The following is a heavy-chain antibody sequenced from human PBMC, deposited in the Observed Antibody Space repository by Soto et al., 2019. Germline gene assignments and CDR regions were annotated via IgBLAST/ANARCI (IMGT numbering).Heavy chain of an antibody. J-gene: IGHJ3*02. Sequence: GASVKVSCKASGGTFSTHIISWVRQAPGQGLEWLGGIIPIFGTTNYAQKFQGRVTISADKSTGTAYMELSSLRSEDTAVYYCAREKGLYSNSHSDVFDIWGQGTMVTVSS. V-gene: IGHV1-69*06. CDR2: IIPIFGTT. D-gene: IGHD6-13*01. CDR1: GGTFSTHI. CDR3: AREKGLYSNSHSDVFDI.